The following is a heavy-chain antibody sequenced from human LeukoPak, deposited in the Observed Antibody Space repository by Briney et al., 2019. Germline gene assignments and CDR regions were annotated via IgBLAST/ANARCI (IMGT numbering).Heavy chain of an antibody. J-gene: IGHJ4*02. CDR3: ARGAYCSTTSCYYFDY. CDR1: GGSISSYY. V-gene: IGHV4-59*01. D-gene: IGHD2-2*01. Sequence: SETLSLTCTVSGGSISSYYWSWIRQPPGKGLEWSGYIYYSGSTNYNPSLKSRVTISLDTSKNQFSLKLSSVTAADTAVYYCARGAYCSTTSCYYFDYWGQGTLVTVSS. CDR2: IYYSGST.